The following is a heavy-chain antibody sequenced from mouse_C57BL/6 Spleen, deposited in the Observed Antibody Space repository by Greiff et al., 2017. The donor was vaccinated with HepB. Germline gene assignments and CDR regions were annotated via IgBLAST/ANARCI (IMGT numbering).Heavy chain of an antibody. D-gene: IGHD1-1*01. V-gene: IGHV1-53*01. Sequence: VQLQQPRTELVKPGASVKLCSKASGYTFTSYWMHGVKRRPGQGLEWIGNINPSNGGTNYNEKFKSKATLTVDKSSSTAYMQLSSLTSEDSAVYYCARHYYGSSYWYFDVWGTGTTVTVSS. CDR2: INPSNGGT. CDR1: GYTFTSYW. CDR3: ARHYYGSSYWYFDV. J-gene: IGHJ1*03.